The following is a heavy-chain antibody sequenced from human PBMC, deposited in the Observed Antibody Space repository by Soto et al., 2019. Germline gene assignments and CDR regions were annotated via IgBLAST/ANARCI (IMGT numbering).Heavy chain of an antibody. D-gene: IGHD2-15*01. CDR1: SGSITEYS. J-gene: IGHJ4*02. Sequence: QLQLQESGPGLVKPSETLSLTCVVSSGSITEYSWTWIRRPAGKGLERLGIMYRDGTTSYNTSLDSRVTISLDTSKKQFTLKLTSVTAADTALYYCARVFYADSGGYPRPIFDSWVPGTLVTVSS. V-gene: IGHV4-4*07. CDR2: MYRDGTT. CDR3: ARVFYADSGGYPRPIFDS.